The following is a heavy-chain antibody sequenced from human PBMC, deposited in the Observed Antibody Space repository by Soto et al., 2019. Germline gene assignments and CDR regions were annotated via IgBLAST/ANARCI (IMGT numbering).Heavy chain of an antibody. Sequence: SETLSLTCAVSSGSISSGGYSWSWIRPPPGKGLEWIGDIYHSGSTYYNTSLKSRVTISVDRPKKQFSLKLSSVTAADTAVYYCAREPLTWGQGTRVTVS. V-gene: IGHV4-30-2*01. CDR3: AREPLT. CDR1: SGSISSGGYS. CDR2: IYHSGST. J-gene: IGHJ4*02.